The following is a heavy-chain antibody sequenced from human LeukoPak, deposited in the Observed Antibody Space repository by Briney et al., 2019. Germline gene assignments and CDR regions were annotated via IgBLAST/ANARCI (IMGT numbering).Heavy chain of an antibody. CDR3: ARKVVVAATRGGFDY. D-gene: IGHD2-15*01. CDR2: INHSGST. Sequence: SETLSLTCAVYGGSFSGYYWSWIRQPPGKGLEWIGEINHSGSTNYNPSLKSRVTISVDTSKNQFSLKLSSVTAADTAVYYCARKVVVAATRGGFDYWGQGTLVTVS. V-gene: IGHV4-34*01. CDR1: GGSFSGYY. J-gene: IGHJ4*02.